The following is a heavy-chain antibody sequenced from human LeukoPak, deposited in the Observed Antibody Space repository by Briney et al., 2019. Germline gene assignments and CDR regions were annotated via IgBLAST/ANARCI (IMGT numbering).Heavy chain of an antibody. V-gene: IGHV4-34*01. D-gene: IGHD1-26*01. CDR1: GGSFSEYY. CDR2: INHSGST. J-gene: IGHJ4*02. CDR3: F. Sequence: SETLSLTCAVYGGSFSEYYWTWIRQPPGKGPEWIGEINHSGSTNYRPSLKSRVTISVDTSMNQFSLKFYCARVVGRYYKVDFWGRGTPVTVSP.